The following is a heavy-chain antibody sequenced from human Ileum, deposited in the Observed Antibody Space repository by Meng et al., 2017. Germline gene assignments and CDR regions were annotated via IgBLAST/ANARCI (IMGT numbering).Heavy chain of an antibody. D-gene: IGHD2-21*01. CDR2: ISPKNGDT. CDR1: GYTFTGYH. J-gene: IGHJ4*02. V-gene: IGHV1-2*02. Sequence: VQLVQSGAEGKEPGASVKVSCKASGYTFTGYHIHWVRQAPGQGLEWVGWISPKNGDTNYAQKFQGRVTVTSDTSFSTAYMELRRLRSDDTAIYFCARDLTGDEWAHFDYWGQGTLVTVSS. CDR3: ARDLTGDEWAHFDY.